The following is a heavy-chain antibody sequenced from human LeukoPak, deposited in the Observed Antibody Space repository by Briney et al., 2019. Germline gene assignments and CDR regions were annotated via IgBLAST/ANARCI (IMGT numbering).Heavy chain of an antibody. CDR2: IYHSGAT. V-gene: IGHV4-38-2*01. Sequence: KPSETLSLTCAVSGYSINSGHYWGWIRQPPGKGLEWIGSIYHSGATFYNSSLKSRVTISVDTSKNQFSLKGTPVTAADTAVYYCMRGVAAHRRIDYWGQGTLVTVSS. CDR3: MRGVAAHRRIDY. CDR1: GYSINSGHY. D-gene: IGHD2-15*01. J-gene: IGHJ4*02.